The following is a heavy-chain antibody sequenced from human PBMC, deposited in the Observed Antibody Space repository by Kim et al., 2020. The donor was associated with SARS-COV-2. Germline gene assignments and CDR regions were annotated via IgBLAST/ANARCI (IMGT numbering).Heavy chain of an antibody. V-gene: IGHV3-7*01. CDR3: VRGIAAAV. D-gene: IGHD6-13*01. Sequence: GSEKYYVDSVKGRFTISRDNAKNSLYLQMNSLRAEDTAVYYCVRGIAAAVWGQGTTVTVSS. J-gene: IGHJ6*02. CDR2: GSEK.